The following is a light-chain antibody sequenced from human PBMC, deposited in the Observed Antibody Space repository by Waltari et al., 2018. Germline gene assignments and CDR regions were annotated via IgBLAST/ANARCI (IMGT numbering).Light chain of an antibody. Sequence: EIVMTQSPATLSVSPGERGTLPCRASQGVSSNLAWYQQKPGQAPRLLIYGASTRATGIPARFSGSGSGTEFTLTISSLQSEDFAVYYCQQYNNWHTWTFGQGTKVEIK. CDR3: QQYNNWHTWT. V-gene: IGKV3-15*01. CDR2: GAS. CDR1: QGVSSN. J-gene: IGKJ1*01.